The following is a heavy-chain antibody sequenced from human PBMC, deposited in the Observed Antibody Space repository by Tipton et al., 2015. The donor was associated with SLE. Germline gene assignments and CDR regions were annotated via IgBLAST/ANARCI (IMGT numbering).Heavy chain of an antibody. Sequence: TLSLTCAVYGGSFSGYYWSWIRQPPGKGLEWIGEINHSGSTNYNPSLKSRVTISVDTSKNQFSLKLSSVTAADTAVYYCARGDSGSYWSFDYWGQGTLVTVSS. D-gene: IGHD1-26*01. J-gene: IGHJ4*02. V-gene: IGHV4-34*01. CDR2: INHSGST. CDR3: ARGDSGSYWSFDY. CDR1: GGSFSGYY.